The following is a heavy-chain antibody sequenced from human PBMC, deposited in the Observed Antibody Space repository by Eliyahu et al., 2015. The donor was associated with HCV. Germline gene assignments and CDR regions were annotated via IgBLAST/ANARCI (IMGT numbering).Heavy chain of an antibody. CDR3: ARAIASFDWFGGGSDY. CDR2: ISSSSSYI. D-gene: IGHD3-9*01. Sequence: EVQLVESGGGLVKPGGSLRLSCAASGFPFSSXSMNWVRQAPGKGLEWVSSISSSSSYIYYADSVKGRFTISRDNAKNSLYLQMNSLRAEDTAVYYCARAIASFDWFGGGSDYWGQGTLVTVSS. CDR1: GFPFSSXS. J-gene: IGHJ4*02. V-gene: IGHV3-21*01.